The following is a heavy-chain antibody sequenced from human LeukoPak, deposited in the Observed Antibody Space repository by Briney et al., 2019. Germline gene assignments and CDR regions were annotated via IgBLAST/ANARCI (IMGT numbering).Heavy chain of an antibody. CDR1: GFTFSSYS. J-gene: IGHJ4*02. CDR3: ARDRVVYAITSTDFDY. D-gene: IGHD2-8*02. CDR2: ISSSSSYI. V-gene: IGHV3-21*01. Sequence: GGSRRLSCAASGFTFSSYSMNWVRQAPGKGLEWVSSISSSSSYIYYADSVKGRFTISRDNAKNSLYLQMNSLRAEDTAVYYCARDRVVYAITSTDFDYWGQGTLVTVSS.